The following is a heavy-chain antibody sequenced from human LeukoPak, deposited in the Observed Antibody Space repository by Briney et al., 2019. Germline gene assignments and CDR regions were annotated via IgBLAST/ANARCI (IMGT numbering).Heavy chain of an antibody. Sequence: PGGSLRLSCAASGFIFSSYGMHWVRQAPGKGLEWVAVIWYDGSNKYYADSVRGRFTISRDNSKNTLYLQMNSLRAEDTAVYYCAKNEPDYGDYGWDYYYYGMDVWGQGTTVTVSS. CDR1: GFIFSSYG. CDR3: AKNEPDYGDYGWDYYYYGMDV. J-gene: IGHJ6*02. V-gene: IGHV3-33*06. D-gene: IGHD4-17*01. CDR2: IWYDGSNK.